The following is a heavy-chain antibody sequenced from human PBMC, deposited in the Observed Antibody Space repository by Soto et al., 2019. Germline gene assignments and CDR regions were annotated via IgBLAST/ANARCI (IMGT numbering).Heavy chain of an antibody. V-gene: IGHV4-39*07. CDR2: IYYSGST. J-gene: IGHJ5*02. CDR3: ARVAYCGGDCQRGFDP. Sequence: PSETLSLTCTVSGGSISSSSYYWSWIRQPPGKGLEWIGSIYYSGSTYYNPSLKSRVTISVDRSKNQFSLKLSSVTAADTAVYYCARVAYCGGDCQRGFDPWGQGTLVTVSS. CDR1: GGSISSSSYY. D-gene: IGHD2-21*02.